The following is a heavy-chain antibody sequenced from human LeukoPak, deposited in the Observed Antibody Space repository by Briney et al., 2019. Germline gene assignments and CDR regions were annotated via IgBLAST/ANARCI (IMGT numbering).Heavy chain of an antibody. CDR1: GFSLSTSGMC. CDR3: ARVPGLSKAVDY. CDR2: IDWDDK. J-gene: IGHJ4*02. Sequence: SGPALVKATQTLTLTCTFSGFSLSTSGMCVSWIRQPPGKALEWLALIDWDDKYFSTSLKTRLTISKDTSKNQVVLTMTNMDPVDTATYYCARVPGLSKAVDYWGQGTLVAVSS. D-gene: IGHD6-19*01. V-gene: IGHV2-70*01.